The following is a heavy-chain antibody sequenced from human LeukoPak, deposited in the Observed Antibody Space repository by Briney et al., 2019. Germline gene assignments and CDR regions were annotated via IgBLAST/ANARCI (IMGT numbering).Heavy chain of an antibody. Sequence: PSETLSLTCAVYGGSFSDYYWSWIRQPPGKGLEWIGEINHSGSTNYNPSLESRVTISVDTSKNQFSLKLSFVTAADTAVYYCALTMIRGAYYYMDVWGRGTTVTVSS. D-gene: IGHD3-10*01. CDR2: INHSGST. V-gene: IGHV4-34*01. CDR3: ALTMIRGAYYYMDV. J-gene: IGHJ6*03. CDR1: GGSFSDYY.